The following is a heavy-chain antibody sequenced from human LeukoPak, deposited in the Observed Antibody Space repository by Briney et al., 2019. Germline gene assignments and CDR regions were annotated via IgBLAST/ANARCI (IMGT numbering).Heavy chain of an antibody. Sequence: ETLSLTCTVSGGSISNYYWSWIRQPPGKGLEWIGYIYYSGSTNYNPFLKSRVTISVDTSKNQFSLRLSSVTAADTAVYYCARHSRLDKSSLSWADGWGQGTVITVSS. J-gene: IGHJ4*02. CDR1: GGSISNYY. CDR2: IYYSGST. CDR3: ARHSRLDKSSLSWADG. D-gene: IGHD2-2*03. V-gene: IGHV4-59*08.